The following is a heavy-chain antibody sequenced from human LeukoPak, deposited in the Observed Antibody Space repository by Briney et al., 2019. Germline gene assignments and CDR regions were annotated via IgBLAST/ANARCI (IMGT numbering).Heavy chain of an antibody. CDR2: IRPDGSEK. Sequence: GGSLRLSCAASGFTFSMYWMSWVRQAPGKGLEWVANIRPDGSEKYYVDSVRGRLTISRDNAKNSLSLQMNSLRGEDTAVYYCARDPVRVVPAAHFDYWGQGTLVTVSS. V-gene: IGHV3-7*01. CDR3: ARDPVRVVPAAHFDY. J-gene: IGHJ4*02. CDR1: GFTFSMYW. D-gene: IGHD2-2*01.